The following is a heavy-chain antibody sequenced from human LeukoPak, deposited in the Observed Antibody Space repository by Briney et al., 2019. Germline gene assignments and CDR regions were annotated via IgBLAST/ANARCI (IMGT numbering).Heavy chain of an antibody. CDR3: ARAPRGESDAASGFYGVDV. D-gene: IGHD3-22*01. Sequence: SETLSLNCTVSGGSTSSYYWSWIRQPPGKGLEWIGYIYYSGSTNYNPSLKSRVTISVDTSMNQFSLKLNSVTTADTAVYYCARAPRGESDAASGFYGVDVWGQGTTVTVSS. CDR1: GGSTSSYY. J-gene: IGHJ6*02. CDR2: IYYSGST. V-gene: IGHV4-59*01.